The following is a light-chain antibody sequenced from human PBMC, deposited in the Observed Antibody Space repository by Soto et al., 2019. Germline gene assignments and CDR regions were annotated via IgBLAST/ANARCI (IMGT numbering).Light chain of an antibody. CDR2: GNS. Sequence: QSVLTQPPSVSGAPGQRVTISCTGSSSNIGAGYDVHWYQQLPGTAPKLLIYGNSNRPSGVPDRFSGSKSGTSASLAITGLQAEDEADYYCQSYDSSLSGYVFRHGTKVTVL. V-gene: IGLV1-40*01. CDR1: SSNIGAGYD. J-gene: IGLJ1*01. CDR3: QSYDSSLSGYV.